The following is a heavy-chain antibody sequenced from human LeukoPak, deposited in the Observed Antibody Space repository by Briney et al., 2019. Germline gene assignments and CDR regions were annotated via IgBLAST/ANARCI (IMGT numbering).Heavy chain of an antibody. V-gene: IGHV3-53*01. CDR3: ARASGYSGYDPFDY. D-gene: IGHD5-12*01. J-gene: IGHJ4*02. CDR2: IYSGGDT. Sequence: PGGSLILSCAASGFTVSSNYMSWVRQAPGKGREWVSVIYSGGDTYYADSVKGRFTISRDNSKNTLYLQMNTLRAEDTAVYYCARASGYSGYDPFDYWGQGTLVSVSS. CDR1: GFTVSSNY.